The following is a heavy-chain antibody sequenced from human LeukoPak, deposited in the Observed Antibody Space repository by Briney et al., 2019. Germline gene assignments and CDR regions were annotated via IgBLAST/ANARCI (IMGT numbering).Heavy chain of an antibody. J-gene: IGHJ4*02. V-gene: IGHV3-21*01. D-gene: IGHD5-24*01. CDR1: GFTFSSYS. CDR2: ISSSSSYI. CDR3: ARDQEDGYNPFDY. Sequence: GGSLRLSCAASGFTFSSYSMNWVRQAPGKGLEWVSSISSSSSYIYYADSVKGRFTISRDNAKNSLYLQMNSLRAEDTAVYYCARDQEDGYNPFDYWGQGTLVTVSS.